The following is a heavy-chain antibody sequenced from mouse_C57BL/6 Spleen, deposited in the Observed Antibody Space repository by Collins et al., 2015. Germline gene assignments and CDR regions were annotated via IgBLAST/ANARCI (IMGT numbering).Heavy chain of an antibody. CDR1: GFTFSDYY. V-gene: IGHV5-4*02. J-gene: IGHJ4*01. CDR2: ISDGGSYT. CDR3: ASDYYAMDY. Sequence: EVQLVESGGGLVKPGGSLKLSCAASGFTFSDYYMYWVRQTPEKRLKWVATISDGGSYTYYPDSVKGRFTISRDNAKNNLYLQMSSLKSEDTAMYYCASDYYAMDYWGQGTSVTVSS.